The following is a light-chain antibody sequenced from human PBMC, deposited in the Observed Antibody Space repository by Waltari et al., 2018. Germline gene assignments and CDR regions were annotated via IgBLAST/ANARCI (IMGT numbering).Light chain of an antibody. CDR3: SSYATRYMVL. CDR2: EVS. Sequence: QSALTQPASVSGSVVQSISISCTGSTNDIGSHNLVSWYQQYPGKPPKLVIYEVSNRPSGVSNRFSASKSGTTASLTISVLQAEDEAEYFCSSYATRYMVLFGGGTRVTVL. CDR1: TNDIGSHNL. V-gene: IGLV2-14*01. J-gene: IGLJ2*01.